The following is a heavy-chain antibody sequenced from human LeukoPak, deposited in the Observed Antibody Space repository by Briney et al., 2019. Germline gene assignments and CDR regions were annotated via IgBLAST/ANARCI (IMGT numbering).Heavy chain of an antibody. V-gene: IGHV3-23*01. J-gene: IGHJ4*02. CDR1: GFTFSSFA. Sequence: GGSLRLSCAASGFTFSSFAMSWVRQAPGKGLEWVSTFSGSGGSTYYADSVKGRFSISRDNSKNTLYPQMNSLRAGDTAAYYCARSGLNRFDYWGQGTLVTVSS. D-gene: IGHD3-3*01. CDR2: FSGSGGST. CDR3: ARSGLNRFDY.